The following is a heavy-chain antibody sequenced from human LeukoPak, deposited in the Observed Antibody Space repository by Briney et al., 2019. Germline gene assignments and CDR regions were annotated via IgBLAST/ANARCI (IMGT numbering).Heavy chain of an antibody. CDR1: GFTFSSYG. CDR2: ISGSGGST. V-gene: IGHV3-23*01. D-gene: IGHD3-22*01. J-gene: IGHJ4*02. Sequence: PGGSLRLSCAASGFTFSSYGMSWVRQAPGKGLEWVSAISGSGGSTYYADSVKGRFTISRDNSKNTLYLQMNSLRAEDTAVYYCAKDLANNYYDSSGYPDYWGQGTLVTVSS. CDR3: AKDLANNYYDSSGYPDY.